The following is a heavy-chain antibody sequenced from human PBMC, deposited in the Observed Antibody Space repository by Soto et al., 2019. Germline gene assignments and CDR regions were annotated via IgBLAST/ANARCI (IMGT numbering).Heavy chain of an antibody. Sequence: QVQLVQSGAEVKKPWSSVKVSCKASGGTFSSYAISWVRQAPGQGLEWMGGIMPIFGTANYAQKFQGRVTITTDESTSTAYTGASSLRSEDTAVYYWARDYGGCSGGSWYSFDYWCQGTLVTVSS. D-gene: IGHD2-15*01. CDR3: ARDYGGCSGGSWYSFDY. CDR2: IMPIFGTA. CDR1: GGTFSSYA. V-gene: IGHV1-69*01. J-gene: IGHJ4*02.